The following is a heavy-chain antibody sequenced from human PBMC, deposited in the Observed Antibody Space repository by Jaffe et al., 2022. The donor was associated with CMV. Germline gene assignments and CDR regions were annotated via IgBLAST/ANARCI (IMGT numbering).Heavy chain of an antibody. CDR2: ISGSAGST. CDR3: AKDRCYYDSSAYCHDAFDI. Sequence: EVQLLESGGGLVQPGGSLRLSCAASGFTFSSYAMTWVRQAPGKGLEWVSTISGSAGSTYYGDSVKGRFTISRDNSKNTLYLEMNSLRAEDTAVYYCAKDRCYYDSSAYCHDAFDIWGQGTMVTVSS. CDR1: GFTFSSYA. J-gene: IGHJ3*02. D-gene: IGHD3-22*01. V-gene: IGHV3-23*01.